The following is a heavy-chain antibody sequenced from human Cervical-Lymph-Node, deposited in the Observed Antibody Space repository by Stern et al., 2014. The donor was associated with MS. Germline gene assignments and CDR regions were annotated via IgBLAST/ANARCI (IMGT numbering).Heavy chain of an antibody. CDR2: IWDDGSQK. CDR3: ARKIPDYYYYAMDV. V-gene: IGHV3-33*01. J-gene: IGHJ6*02. CDR1: GFNFADYA. Sequence: QVQLVQSGGGVVQPGGSQRLSCTASGFNFADYAMEWVRQVPGKGLEWVAMIWDDGSQKYYGDSVRGRFSVSRDNSRNTLYLQMKSLSLEDTAVYYCARKIPDYYYYAMDVWGQGTTVTVSS. D-gene: IGHD2-2*02.